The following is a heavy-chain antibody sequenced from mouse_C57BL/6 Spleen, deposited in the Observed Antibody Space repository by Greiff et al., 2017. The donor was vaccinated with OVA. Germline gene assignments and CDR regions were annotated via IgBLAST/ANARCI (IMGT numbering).Heavy chain of an antibody. Sequence: VQLQQPGAELVMPGASVKLSCKASGYTFTSYWMHWVKQRPGQGLEWIGEIDPSDSYTNYNQKFKGKSTLTVDKSSSTAYMQLSSLTSEDSAVYYCAREGDVRYFDVWGTGTTVTVSS. V-gene: IGHV1-69*01. J-gene: IGHJ1*03. CDR2: IDPSDSYT. CDR3: AREGDVRYFDV. CDR1: GYTFTSYW. D-gene: IGHD3-3*01.